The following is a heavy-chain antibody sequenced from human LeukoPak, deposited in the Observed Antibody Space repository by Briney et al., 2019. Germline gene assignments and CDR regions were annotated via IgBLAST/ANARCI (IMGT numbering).Heavy chain of an antibody. CDR1: GGPISSGSYY. V-gene: IGHV4-61*02. CDR2: IYTSGST. D-gene: IGHD2-15*01. CDR3: ARIAMVAATQWFDP. Sequence: SQTXSLTCTVSGGPISSGSYYWSWIRQPAGKGLEWIGRIYTSGSTNYNPSLKSRVTISVDTSKNQFSLKLSSVTAADTAVYYCARIAMVAATQWFDPWGQGTLVTVSS. J-gene: IGHJ5*02.